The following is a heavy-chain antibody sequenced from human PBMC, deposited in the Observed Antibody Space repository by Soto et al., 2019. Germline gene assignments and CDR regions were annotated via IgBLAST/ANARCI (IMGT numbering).Heavy chain of an antibody. CDR3: ARVRPTDYVGNYNHGMDV. CDR1: GGTLSNYA. Sequence: QVQLVQSGAEVKKPGSSVKVSCKASGGTLSNYAFTWVRQAPGQGLEWMGGIIPIFNTANYAQKFQGRVTITADESTSTAYMEVNSLRSEDTAVYYCARVRPTDYVGNYNHGMDVWGQGPTVTVSS. CDR2: IIPIFNTA. D-gene: IGHD4-17*01. J-gene: IGHJ6*02. V-gene: IGHV1-69*01.